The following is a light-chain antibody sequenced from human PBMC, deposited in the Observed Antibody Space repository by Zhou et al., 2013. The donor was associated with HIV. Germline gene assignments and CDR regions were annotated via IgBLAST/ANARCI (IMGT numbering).Light chain of an antibody. J-gene: IGKJ3*01. Sequence: DIQMTQFPASVSASVGERVTITCRASEDISRWLAWYQQKPGKAPKLLIYSASRLQSGVASRFSGSGSGTDFTLTTSSLQPEDIATYFCQEAKSFPVTLGPGTKVDIK. V-gene: IGKV1D-12*01. CDR1: EDISRW. CDR2: SAS. CDR3: QEAKSFPVT.